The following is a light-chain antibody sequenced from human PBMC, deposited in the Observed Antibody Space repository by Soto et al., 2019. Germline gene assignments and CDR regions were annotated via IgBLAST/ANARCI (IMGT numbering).Light chain of an antibody. Sequence: DIRITRSPSTLSGSVGDRVTITCRASQTISSWLAWYQQKPVKAPKLLIYKASTLKSGVPSRFSGSGSGTEFTLTISSMQPDDFANYYCQHYNSYSEAFGQGTKVDIK. CDR2: KAS. CDR3: QHYNSYSEA. V-gene: IGKV1-5*03. CDR1: QTISSW. J-gene: IGKJ1*01.